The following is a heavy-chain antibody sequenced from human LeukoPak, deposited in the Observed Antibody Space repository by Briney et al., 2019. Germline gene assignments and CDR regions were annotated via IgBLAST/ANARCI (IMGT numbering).Heavy chain of an antibody. J-gene: IGHJ4*02. CDR2: IYYSGST. D-gene: IGHD3-22*01. CDR1: GGSISSGDYY. CDR3: ARVYYYDSSGPFDY. V-gene: IGHV4-30-4*01. Sequence: PSETLSLTCTVSGGSISSGDYYWSWIRQPPGKGLEWIGYIYYSGSTYYNPSLKSRVTISVDTSKNQFSLKLSSVTAADTAVYYCARVYYYDSSGPFDYWGREPWSPSPQ.